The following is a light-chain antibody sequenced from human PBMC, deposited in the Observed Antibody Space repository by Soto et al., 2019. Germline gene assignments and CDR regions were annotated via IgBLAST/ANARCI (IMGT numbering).Light chain of an antibody. V-gene: IGKV3-20*01. Sequence: VLTQSPDTLSLSPGERATLSCRASERISSNFLAWYQQRPGQAPRLLIYGASTRASGIPDRFSGSGSGTDFALTISGLEPEDFAVFYCQQYGTSPFTFGPGTTVEIK. J-gene: IGKJ3*01. CDR3: QQYGTSPFT. CDR1: ERISSNF. CDR2: GAS.